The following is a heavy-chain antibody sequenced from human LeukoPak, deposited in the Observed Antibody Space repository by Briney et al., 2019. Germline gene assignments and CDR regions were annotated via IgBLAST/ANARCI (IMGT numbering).Heavy chain of an antibody. D-gene: IGHD4-17*01. CDR3: ARGETAVTSYLHF. V-gene: IGHV3-48*02. CDR1: GFIFSSYS. J-gene: IGHJ4*02. CDR2: ISYRGDTM. Sequence: GGSLRLSCAASGFIFSSYSLSWGRRAPGKGLEWVAFISYRGDTMYYADSVRGRFTISRDNAMSSLYLQMNSLRDDDTAVYYCARGETAVTSYLHFWGQGTLVTVSS.